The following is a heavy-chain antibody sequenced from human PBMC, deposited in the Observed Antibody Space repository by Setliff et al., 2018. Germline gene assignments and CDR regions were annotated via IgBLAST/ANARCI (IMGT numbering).Heavy chain of an antibody. CDR1: NFSVTTVYY. Sequence: SETLSLTCSVSNFSVTTVYYWGWVRQPPGKGLEWIANVYYSGSTFYSPSLQSRVTMSVDTAKNQFSLNLHSVTAAGTAVYYCVRTSTRRYFDLWGRGTLVTVSS. V-gene: IGHV4-38-2*01. CDR2: VYYSGST. D-gene: IGHD2-2*01. CDR3: VRTSTRRYFDL. J-gene: IGHJ2*01.